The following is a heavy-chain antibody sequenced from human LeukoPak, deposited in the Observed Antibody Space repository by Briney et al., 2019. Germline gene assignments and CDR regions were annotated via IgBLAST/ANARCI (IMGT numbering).Heavy chain of an antibody. J-gene: IGHJ4*02. CDR2: INWNGGST. D-gene: IGHD3-10*01. CDR3: ARDYYGDSYFDF. Sequence: GGSLRLSCAASGFTFDDYAMNWVRQAPGKGLEWVAGINWNGGSTSYADSVKGRFTISRDNAKNSLYLEMNSLRAEDTALYYCARDYYGDSYFDFWGQGTLVTVSS. V-gene: IGHV3-20*04. CDR1: GFTFDDYA.